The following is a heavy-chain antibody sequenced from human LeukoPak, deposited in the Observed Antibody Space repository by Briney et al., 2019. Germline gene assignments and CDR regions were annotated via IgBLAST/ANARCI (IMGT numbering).Heavy chain of an antibody. Sequence: GGSLRLSCAASGFTFSSYGMSWVRQAPGKGLEWVSGIRGSGDITFYADSVKGRFTISRDNSKNTLYLQMYSLRAEDTAVYYCAKEGYYDSSGYYRHWGQGTLVTVSS. CDR1: GFTFSSYG. J-gene: IGHJ4*02. V-gene: IGHV3-23*01. D-gene: IGHD3-22*01. CDR3: AKEGYYDSSGYYRH. CDR2: IRGSGDIT.